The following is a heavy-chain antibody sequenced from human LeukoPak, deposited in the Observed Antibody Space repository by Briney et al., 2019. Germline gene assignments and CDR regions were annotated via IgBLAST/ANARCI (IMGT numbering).Heavy chain of an antibody. V-gene: IGHV4-39*07. CDR3: ARANVDTAMADAFDP. Sequence: TLSLTCTVSGGSISSSSYYWGWIRQPPGKGLEWIGSIYYSGSTYYNPSLKSRVTISVDTSKNQFSLKLSSVTAADTAAYYCARANVDTAMADAFDPWGQGTLVTVSS. CDR2: IYYSGST. CDR1: GGSISSSSYY. D-gene: IGHD5-18*01. J-gene: IGHJ5*02.